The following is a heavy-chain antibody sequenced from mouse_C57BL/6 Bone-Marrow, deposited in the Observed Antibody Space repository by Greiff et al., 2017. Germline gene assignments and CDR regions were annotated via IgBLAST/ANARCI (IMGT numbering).Heavy chain of an antibody. CDR3: ARSYYSNYEAMDY. V-gene: IGHV5-16*01. Sequence: EVKLVESEGGLVQPGSSMKLSCTASGFTFSDYYMAWVRQVPEKGLEWVANINYDGSSTYYLDSLKSRFIISRDNAKNILYLQMSSLKSEDTATYYCARSYYSNYEAMDYWGQGTSVTVSS. CDR1: GFTFSDYY. J-gene: IGHJ4*01. D-gene: IGHD2-5*01. CDR2: INYDGSST.